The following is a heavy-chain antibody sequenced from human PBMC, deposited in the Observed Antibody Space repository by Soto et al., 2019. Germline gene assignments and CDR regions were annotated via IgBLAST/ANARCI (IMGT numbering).Heavy chain of an antibody. CDR2: IWYDGSNK. V-gene: IGHV3-33*01. CDR1: GFTFSSYG. D-gene: IGHD3-22*01. CDR3: ARRRYYDSSGYFHDAFDI. Sequence: GGSLRLSCAASGFTFSSYGMHWVRQDPGKGLEWVAVIWYDGSNKYYADSVKGRFTISRDNSKNTLYLQMNSLRAEDTAVYYCARRRYYDSSGYFHDAFDIWGQGTMVTVSS. J-gene: IGHJ3*02.